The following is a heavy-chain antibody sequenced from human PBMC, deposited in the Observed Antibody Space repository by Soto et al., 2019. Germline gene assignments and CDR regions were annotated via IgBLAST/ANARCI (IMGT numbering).Heavy chain of an antibody. J-gene: IGHJ6*02. CDR1: GDSVSSNSAA. D-gene: IGHD3-10*01. CDR3: ARDPGSGSYPTYYYYYYGMDV. Sequence: QSQTLSLTCAISGDSVSSNSAAWNWIRQSPSRGLEWLGRTYYRSKWYNDYAVSVKSRITINPDTSKNQFSLQLNSVTPEDTAVYYCARDPGSGSYPTYYYYYYGMDVWGQGTTVTVSS. V-gene: IGHV6-1*01. CDR2: TYYRSKWYN.